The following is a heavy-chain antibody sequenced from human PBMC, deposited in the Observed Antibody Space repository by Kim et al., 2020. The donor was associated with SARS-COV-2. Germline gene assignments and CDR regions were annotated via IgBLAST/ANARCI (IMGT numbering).Heavy chain of an antibody. V-gene: IGHV3-23*01. CDR3: ANSKRGGNYFDY. CDR1: GFSITTYD. Sequence: GGSLRLSCAASGFSITTYDMTWVRQAPGKGLEWVSTVSGSGDNTYYTDSVKGRFTVSRDNSKNALYLQMNSLRAEETAVYFCANSKRGGNYFDYWGQGTLVTVSS. J-gene: IGHJ4*02. D-gene: IGHD3-16*01. CDR2: VSGSGDNT.